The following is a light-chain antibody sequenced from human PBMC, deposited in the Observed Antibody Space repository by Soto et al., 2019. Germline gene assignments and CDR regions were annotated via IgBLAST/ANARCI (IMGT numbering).Light chain of an antibody. CDR3: ISYASSSTLVV. V-gene: IGLV2-14*01. Sequence: QSALTQPASVSGSPGQSITISCTGTNSDVGGYNYVSWYQQHPGKAPKLMVYEVTKRPSGVSNRFSGSKSGNTASLTISGLQAEDEADYYCISYASSSTLVVFGGGTKVTVL. CDR2: EVT. CDR1: NSDVGGYNY. J-gene: IGLJ2*01.